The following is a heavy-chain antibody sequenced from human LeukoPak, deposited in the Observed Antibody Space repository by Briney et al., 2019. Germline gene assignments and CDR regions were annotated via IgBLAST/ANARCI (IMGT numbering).Heavy chain of an antibody. J-gene: IGHJ5*02. CDR3: AKDWVASSWFNWFDP. CDR2: ISGSGGST. CDR1: GFTFSSYA. D-gene: IGHD6-13*01. V-gene: IGHV3-23*01. Sequence: GGSPRLSCAASGFTFSSYAMSWVRQAPGKGLEWVSAISGSGGSTYYADSVKGRFTISRDNSKNTLYLQMNSLRAEDTAVYYCAKDWVASSWFNWFDPWGQGTLVTVSS.